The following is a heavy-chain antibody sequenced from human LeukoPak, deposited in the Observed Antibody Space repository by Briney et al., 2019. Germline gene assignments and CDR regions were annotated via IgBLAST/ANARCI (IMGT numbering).Heavy chain of an antibody. CDR1: GYTFTGYY. V-gene: IGHV1-2*02. CDR2: INPNSGGT. D-gene: IGHD6-19*01. Sequence: ASVKVSCKASGYTFTGYYMHWVRQAPGQGLEWMGWINPNSGGTNYAQKFQGRVTMTRDTSISTAYMELSRLRSDDTAVYYCARRIAVAGYYFDYWGQGTLVTVSS. CDR3: ARRIAVAGYYFDY. J-gene: IGHJ4*02.